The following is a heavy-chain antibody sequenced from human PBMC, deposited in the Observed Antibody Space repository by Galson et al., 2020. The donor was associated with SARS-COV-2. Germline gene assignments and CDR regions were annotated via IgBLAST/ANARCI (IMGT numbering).Heavy chain of an antibody. D-gene: IGHD5-12*01. CDR2: IKEDGSEK. CDR3: ARETIVSTSSYFDH. J-gene: IGHJ4*02. CDR1: GFTFSSYW. V-gene: IGHV3-7*01. Sequence: GESLKISCAASGFTFSSYWMSWVRQTPGKGLEWVANIKEDGSEKNYVDSVKGRFTISRDNARNSLYLQMNSLRAEDTAVYYCARETIVSTSSYFDHWGQGTLVTVSS.